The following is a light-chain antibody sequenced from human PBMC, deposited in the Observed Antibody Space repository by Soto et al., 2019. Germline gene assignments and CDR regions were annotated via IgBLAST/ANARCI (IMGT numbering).Light chain of an antibody. CDR3: HQYSSYSWT. Sequence: DLQMTQSPSTLSGSVGDRVTITCRASQTISSWLAWYQQKPGKAPKLLIYKASTLKSGVPSRFSGSGSGTEFTLTISSLQPDDFATYYCHQYSSYSWTFGQGTKVDIK. CDR1: QTISSW. J-gene: IGKJ1*01. CDR2: KAS. V-gene: IGKV1-5*03.